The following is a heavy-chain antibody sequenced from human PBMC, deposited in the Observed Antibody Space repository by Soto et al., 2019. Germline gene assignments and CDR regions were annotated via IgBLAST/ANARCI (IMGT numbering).Heavy chain of an antibody. CDR3: AGDQGYYYSGTDF. V-gene: IGHV4-4*07. CDR1: GGSISNYY. Sequence: QVQLQESGPGLLKPSETLSLTCTVSGGSISNYYWSWIRQPAGKGPEWIGRIYTSGSTTYNPSLKGRASMSVDTSKNQLSLKVTSVTAADTAVYFCAGDQGYYYSGTDFWGQGTTVTVSS. CDR2: IYTSGST. J-gene: IGHJ6*02.